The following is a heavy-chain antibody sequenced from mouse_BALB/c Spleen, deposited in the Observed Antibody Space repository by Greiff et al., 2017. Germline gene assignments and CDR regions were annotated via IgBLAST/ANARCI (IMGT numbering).Heavy chain of an antibody. CDR3: ARGHYYGSAWFAY. J-gene: IGHJ3*01. D-gene: IGHD1-1*01. CDR2: IRNKANGYTT. Sequence: EVQLVESGGGLVQPGGSLRLSCATSGFTFTDYYMSWVRQPPGKALEWLGFIRNKANGYTTEYSASVKGRFTISRDNSQSILYLQMNTLRAEDSATYYCARGHYYGSAWFAYWGQGTLVTVSA. V-gene: IGHV7-3*02. CDR1: GFTFTDYY.